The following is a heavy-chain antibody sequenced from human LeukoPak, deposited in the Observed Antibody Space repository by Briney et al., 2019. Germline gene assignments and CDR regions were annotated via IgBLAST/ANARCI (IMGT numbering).Heavy chain of an antibody. D-gene: IGHD3-10*01. CDR1: GYRFTSYW. J-gene: IGHJ5*02. V-gene: IGHV5-51*01. CDR3: ARVIADNWFDP. Sequence: GESLKISCKGSGYRFTSYWIGWVRQMPGKGLEWMGIIYPGDSDTRYSPSLQGQVTSSADKSINTAYLQWSSLKDSDTAMYYCARVIADNWFDPWGQGTLVTVSS. CDR2: IYPGDSDT.